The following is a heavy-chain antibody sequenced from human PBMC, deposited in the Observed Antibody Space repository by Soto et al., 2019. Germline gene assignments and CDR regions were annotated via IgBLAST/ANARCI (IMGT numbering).Heavy chain of an antibody. J-gene: IGHJ6*02. Sequence: GGSLILSGAASGFTFSSYAMSWVRQAPGKGLEWVSAISGSGGSTYYADSVKGRFTISRDNSKNTLYLQMNSLRAEDTAVYYCAKSKGYYYYYGMDVWGQGTTVTVSS. V-gene: IGHV3-23*01. CDR2: ISGSGGST. CDR1: GFTFSSYA. CDR3: AKSKGYYYYYGMDV.